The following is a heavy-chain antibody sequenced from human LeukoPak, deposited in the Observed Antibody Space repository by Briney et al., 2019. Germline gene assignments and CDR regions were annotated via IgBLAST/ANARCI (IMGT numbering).Heavy chain of an antibody. CDR1: NGSINSDSYY. J-gene: IGHJ4*02. V-gene: IGHV4-39*01. D-gene: IGHD1-1*01. Sequence: PSETLSLTCSVSNGSINSDSYYWVRIRQPPGKGLEWIGSFYYSGSTYYNPSLKSRVTISVPTSKNQFSLKLSSDTAPDTSVYYWARPRVDNAIHCPDSWGQGTLVSVSS. CDR3: ARPRVDNAIHCPDS. CDR2: FYYSGST.